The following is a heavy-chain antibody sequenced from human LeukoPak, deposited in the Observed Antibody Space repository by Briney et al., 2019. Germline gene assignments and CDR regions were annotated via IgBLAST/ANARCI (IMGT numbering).Heavy chain of an antibody. J-gene: IGHJ4*02. Sequence: GASVKVSCKASGYTFTSYYMHWVRQAPGQGLEWMGIINPSGGSTSYAQKFQGRVTMTRDASTSTVYMELSSLRSEDTAVYYCARVVGVGATIGYWGQGTLVTVSS. D-gene: IGHD1-26*01. CDR1: GYTFTSYY. CDR3: ARVVGVGATIGY. V-gene: IGHV1-46*01. CDR2: INPSGGST.